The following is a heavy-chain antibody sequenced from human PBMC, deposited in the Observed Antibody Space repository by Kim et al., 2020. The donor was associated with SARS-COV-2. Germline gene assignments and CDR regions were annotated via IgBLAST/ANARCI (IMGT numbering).Heavy chain of an antibody. J-gene: IGHJ6*02. V-gene: IGHV4-31*03. CDR2: IYYSGST. D-gene: IGHD2-2*01. CDR1: GGSISSGGYY. Sequence: SETLSLTCTVSGGSISSGGYYWSWIRQHPGKGLEWIGYIYYSGSTYYNPSLKSRVTISVDTSKNQFSLKLSSVTAADTAVYYCARDVIVVVPAAQSKYYYYGMDVWGQGTTVTVSS. CDR3: ARDVIVVVPAAQSKYYYYGMDV.